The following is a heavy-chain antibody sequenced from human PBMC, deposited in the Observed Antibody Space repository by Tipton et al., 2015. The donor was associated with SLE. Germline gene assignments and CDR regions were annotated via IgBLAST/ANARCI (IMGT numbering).Heavy chain of an antibody. J-gene: IGHJ3*02. D-gene: IGHD6-19*01. V-gene: IGHV4-4*07. Sequence: TLSLTCTVSVGATSTLYWSWIWQSAGKGLEWIGRIYISGRTNYNPSLKSRVTMSVDTSRKQFSLKLTSVTAADTAVYYCARRGWVDAFDIWGQGTMVIV. CDR2: IYISGRT. CDR3: ARRGWVDAFDI. CDR1: VGATSTLY.